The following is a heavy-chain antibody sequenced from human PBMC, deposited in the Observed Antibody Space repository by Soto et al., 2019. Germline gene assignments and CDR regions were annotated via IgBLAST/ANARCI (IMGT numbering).Heavy chain of an antibody. J-gene: IGHJ5*02. CDR2: IYHSGTT. V-gene: IGHV4-30-2*06. Sequence: QLHLQESGSGLVKPSQTLSLTCTVSGGSISSGVHSWNWIRQSPGKGLEWIGYIYHSGTTYYNPSLQSRVTISLDNSKHEFSLQLSSVTAADTAIYYCARDRKVRGWLAPWGQGTPVTVSS. CDR3: ARDRKVRGWLAP. CDR1: GGSISSGVHS. D-gene: IGHD3-10*01.